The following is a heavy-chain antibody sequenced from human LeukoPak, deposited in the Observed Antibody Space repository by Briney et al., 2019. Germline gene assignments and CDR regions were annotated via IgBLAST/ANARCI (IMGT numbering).Heavy chain of an antibody. CDR2: INSDGYST. CDR1: GFTFSRYW. CDR3: ARDYGA. J-gene: IGHJ5*02. V-gene: IGHV3-74*01. Sequence: GALRLSCAASGFTFSRYWMHWVRQAPGKGLVWVSRINSDGYSTTYADSVKGRFTISRDNAKNTLYLQMNGLRADDTAVYYCARDYGAWGQGTLVTVSP. D-gene: IGHD4/OR15-4a*01.